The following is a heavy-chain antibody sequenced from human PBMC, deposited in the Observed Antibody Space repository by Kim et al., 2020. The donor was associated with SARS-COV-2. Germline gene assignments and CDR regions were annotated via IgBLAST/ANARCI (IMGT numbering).Heavy chain of an antibody. D-gene: IGHD6-6*01. CDR1: GFTFDDYT. CDR2: ISWDGGST. V-gene: IGHV3-43*01. J-gene: IGHJ6*02. CDR3: AKEFGPEYSSSDYYYYYGMDV. Sequence: GGSLRLSCAASGFTFDDYTMHWVRQAPGKGLEWVSLISWDGGSTYYADSVKGRFTISRDNSKNSLYLQMNSLRTEDTALYYCAKEFGPEYSSSDYYYYYGMDVWGQGTTVTVSS.